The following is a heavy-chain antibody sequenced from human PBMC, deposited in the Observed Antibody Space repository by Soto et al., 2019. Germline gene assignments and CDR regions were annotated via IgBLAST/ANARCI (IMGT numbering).Heavy chain of an antibody. J-gene: IGHJ6*02. V-gene: IGHV4-39*01. CDR1: GGSISSSSYY. Sequence: PSETLSLTCTVSGGSISSSSYYWGWIRQPPGKGLEWIGSICYSGSTYYNPSLKSRVTISVDTSKNQCSLKLSSVTAADTAVYYCARVLTMFRVDYYGMDVWSQGTTVTVSS. CDR3: ARVLTMFRVDYYGMDV. D-gene: IGHD3-3*01. CDR2: ICYSGST.